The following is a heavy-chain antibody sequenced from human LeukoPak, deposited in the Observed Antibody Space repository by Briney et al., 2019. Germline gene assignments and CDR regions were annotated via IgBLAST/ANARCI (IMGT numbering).Heavy chain of an antibody. J-gene: IGHJ6*02. V-gene: IGHV1-69*13. CDR1: GGTFSSYA. D-gene: IGHD6-13*01. Sequence: SVKVSCKASGGTFSSYAISWVRQAPGQGLEWMGGIIPNFGTANYAQKFQGRVTITADESTSTAYMELSSLRSEDTAVYYCARVIAATTRLNYYYGMDVWGQGTTVTVSS. CDR3: ARVIAATTRLNYYYGMDV. CDR2: IIPNFGTA.